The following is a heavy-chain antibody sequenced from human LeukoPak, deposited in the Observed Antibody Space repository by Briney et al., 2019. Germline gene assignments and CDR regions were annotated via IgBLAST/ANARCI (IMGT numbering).Heavy chain of an antibody. CDR2: ISSSGSTI. J-gene: IGHJ4*02. D-gene: IGHD6-19*01. CDR1: GFTFSSYE. CDR3: ARDSIFFSSGWHVGPD. Sequence: PGGSLRLSCAASGFTFSSYEMNWVCQAPGKGLEWVSYISSSGSTIYYADSVKGRFTISRDNAKNSLYLQMNSLRAEDTAVYYCARDSIFFSSGWHVGPDWGQGTLVTVSS. V-gene: IGHV3-48*03.